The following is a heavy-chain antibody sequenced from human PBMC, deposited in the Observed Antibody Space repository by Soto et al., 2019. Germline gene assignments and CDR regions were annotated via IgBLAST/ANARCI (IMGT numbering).Heavy chain of an antibody. D-gene: IGHD3-22*01. V-gene: IGHV4-34*01. CDR2: INHSGST. CDR3: ARGGQRITMIVVVTSRAFDI. CDR1: GGSFSGYY. J-gene: IGHJ3*02. Sequence: SETLSLTCAVYGGSFSGYYWSWIRQPPVKGLEWIGEINHSGSTNYNPSLKSRVTISVDTSKNQFSLKLSSVTAADTAVYYCARGGQRITMIVVVTSRAFDIWGQGTMVTVSS.